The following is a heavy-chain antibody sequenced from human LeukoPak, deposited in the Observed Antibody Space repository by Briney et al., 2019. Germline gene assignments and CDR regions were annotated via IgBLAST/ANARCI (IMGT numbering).Heavy chain of an antibody. CDR2: IIPVFGTA. D-gene: IGHD3-3*01. CDR3: ARSGYYSTYFDY. Sequence: SVKVSCKASGGTFSSYAISWVRQAPGQGLEWMGGIIPVFGTANYAQKFQGRVTITADESTSTAYMELSSLRSEDTAVYYCARSGYYSTYFDYWGQGTLVTVSS. CDR1: GGTFSSYA. J-gene: IGHJ4*02. V-gene: IGHV1-69*13.